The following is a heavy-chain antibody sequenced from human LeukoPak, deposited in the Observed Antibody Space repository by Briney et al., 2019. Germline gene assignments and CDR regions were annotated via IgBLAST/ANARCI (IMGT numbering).Heavy chain of an antibody. J-gene: IGHJ5*02. CDR3: VRDYLGESGAGGP. CDR1: GFTFSSYT. Sequence: GGSLRLSCTGSGFTFSSYTMNWVRQAPGKGLEWVSSISPSGASTFHAESVKGRFTISRDNAKRSLYFQMNSLGGDDTAVYYCVRDYLGESGAGGPWGQGTLVTVSS. D-gene: IGHD3-10*01. CDR2: ISPSGAST. V-gene: IGHV3-21*01.